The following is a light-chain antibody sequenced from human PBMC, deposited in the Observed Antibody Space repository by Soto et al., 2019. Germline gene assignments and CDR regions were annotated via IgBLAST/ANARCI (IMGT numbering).Light chain of an antibody. CDR2: DAS. Sequence: EIVLTQSPGTLSLSPGERATLSCRASQSVSSNYLAWYQQKPGQPPRLLISDASNRATGIPDRFSGNGSGTDFTLTISGLEPEDFAVYYCQHYGRSPPSWTFGQGTKVEIK. CDR1: QSVSSNY. J-gene: IGKJ1*01. CDR3: QHYGRSPPSWT. V-gene: IGKV3-20*01.